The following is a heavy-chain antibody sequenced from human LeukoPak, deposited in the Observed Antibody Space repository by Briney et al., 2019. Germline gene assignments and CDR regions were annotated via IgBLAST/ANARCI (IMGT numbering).Heavy chain of an antibody. D-gene: IGHD5-12*01. CDR3: VKPSGYSGYGYFFDY. CDR2: IVSNGGST. J-gene: IGHJ4*02. CDR1: GFTFSSSA. V-gene: IGHV3-64D*06. Sequence: GGSLRLSCSASGFTFSSSAMHWVRQAPGKGLEYVSAIVSNGGSTYYADSVKGRFTISRDNSKNTLYLQMSSLRAEDAAVCYCVKPSGYSGYGYFFDYWGQGTLVTVSS.